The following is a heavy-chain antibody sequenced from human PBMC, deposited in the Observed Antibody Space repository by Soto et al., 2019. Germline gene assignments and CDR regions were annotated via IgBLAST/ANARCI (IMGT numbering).Heavy chain of an antibody. J-gene: IGHJ4*02. D-gene: IGHD3-16*01. CDR3: ARSGHAFGGVV. CDR2: VFYTGST. CDR1: GASMTNYY. Sequence: SETLSLSCTVSGASMTNYYGSWIRQPPGKGLEHIGYVFYTGSTNYSPSLQSRVTISVDTSNNQFSLKLTSVTTADTAIYYCARSGHAFGGVVWGRGILVTVSS. V-gene: IGHV4-59*01.